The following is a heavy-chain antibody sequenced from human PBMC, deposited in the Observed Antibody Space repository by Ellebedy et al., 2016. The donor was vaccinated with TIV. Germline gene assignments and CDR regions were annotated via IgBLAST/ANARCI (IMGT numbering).Heavy chain of an antibody. Sequence: GESLKISXAASGFTFSNYAMSWVRQAPGKGLEWVSAISGSGDSSYYADSVKGHFTISRDNSKNTLYLQMNSLRAEDTAVYYCAKDKFTANMYFLGSEYFQNWGQGTLVTVSS. J-gene: IGHJ1*01. CDR2: ISGSGDSS. CDR1: GFTFSNYA. CDR3: AKDKFTANMYFLGSEYFQN. D-gene: IGHD2-8*01. V-gene: IGHV3-23*01.